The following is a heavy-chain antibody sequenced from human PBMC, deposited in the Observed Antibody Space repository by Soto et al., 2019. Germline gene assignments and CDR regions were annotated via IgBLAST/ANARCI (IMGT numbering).Heavy chain of an antibody. Sequence: SETLSLTCTVSDGSISNFYWSWIRQPPGKGLEWIGYISSSGNTNYNPSLKSRVSISVDTSKNQFSLNLTSVTAADTAVYYCARAPLVLTRSYFDSWGQGTPVTVSS. CDR3: ARAPLVLTRSYFDS. J-gene: IGHJ4*02. D-gene: IGHD2-2*01. CDR2: ISSSGNT. CDR1: DGSISNFY. V-gene: IGHV4-59*01.